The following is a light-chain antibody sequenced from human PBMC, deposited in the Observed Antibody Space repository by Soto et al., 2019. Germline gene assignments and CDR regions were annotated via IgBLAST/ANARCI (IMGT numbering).Light chain of an antibody. CDR3: QQYNNWPPAWT. CDR1: QSVSSN. V-gene: IGKV3-15*01. J-gene: IGKJ1*01. Sequence: EIVMTQSPATLSVSTGERATLSCRASQSVSSNLAWYQQKPGQAPRLLIYGASTRATGIPARFSGSGSGTAFTLTIISLQSEDFAVYYCQQYNNWPPAWTFGQGTKLELK. CDR2: GAS.